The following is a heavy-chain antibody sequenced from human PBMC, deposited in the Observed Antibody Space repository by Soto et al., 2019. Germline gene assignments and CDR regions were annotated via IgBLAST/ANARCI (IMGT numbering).Heavy chain of an antibody. V-gene: IGHV1-24*01. CDR1: GYTLTELS. J-gene: IGHJ4*02. CDR3: ATVRVDFVPGVAGTFDY. D-gene: IGHD6-19*01. Sequence: ASVNVSGKVSGYTLTELSMHWVRQAPGKGLEWMGGFDPEDGETIYAQKFQGRVTMTEDTSTDTTYMELSSLRSEDTAVYYCATVRVDFVPGVAGTFDYWGQGTLVTVSS. CDR2: FDPEDGET.